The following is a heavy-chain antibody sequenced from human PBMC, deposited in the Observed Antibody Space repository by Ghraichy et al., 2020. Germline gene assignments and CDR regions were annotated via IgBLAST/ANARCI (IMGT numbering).Heavy chain of an antibody. CDR1: GFTFSSSS. CDR3: ASVVGWEFDS. Sequence: GGSLRLSCAASGFTFSSSSMNWVRQAAGKGLEWISYISSSSSAIYYADSVKGRFTISRDNAKKSVYLQMNSLRDEDTAVYYCASVVGWEFDSWGQGTLVTVSS. J-gene: IGHJ4*02. V-gene: IGHV3-48*02. D-gene: IGHD2-21*01. CDR2: ISSSSSAI.